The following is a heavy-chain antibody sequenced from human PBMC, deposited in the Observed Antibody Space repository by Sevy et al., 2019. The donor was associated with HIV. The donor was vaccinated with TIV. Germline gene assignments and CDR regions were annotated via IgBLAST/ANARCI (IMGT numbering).Heavy chain of an antibody. CDR1: GFTFSTYA. J-gene: IGHJ4*02. CDR2: VSSDGSEI. D-gene: IGHD7-27*01. V-gene: IGHV3-30-3*01. CDR3: ARGQLGSIDY. Sequence: GGSLRLSCAVSGFTFSTYAMHWVRQAPGKGLECVAIVSSDGSEINYADSVKGRFTISRDNSRNTLYLQMNSLRTEDTALYYCARGQLGSIDYWGQGTLVTVSS.